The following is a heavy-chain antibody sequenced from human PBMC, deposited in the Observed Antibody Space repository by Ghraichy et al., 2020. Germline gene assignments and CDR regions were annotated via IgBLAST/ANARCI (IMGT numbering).Heavy chain of an antibody. CDR2: ISTSGAT. CDR1: GVSISTYH. CDR3: ARLRHYCDEEKCNGMDV. V-gene: IGHV4-4*07. Sequence: SETLSLTCQVSGVSISTYHWTWIRQPAGKGLEWIGFISTSGATTYNPSLTSRVAMSMDTSKSQLSLRLSFVTAADTAVYYCARLRHYCDEEKCNGMDVWGQGTTVTVSS. J-gene: IGHJ6*02. D-gene: IGHD2-21*01.